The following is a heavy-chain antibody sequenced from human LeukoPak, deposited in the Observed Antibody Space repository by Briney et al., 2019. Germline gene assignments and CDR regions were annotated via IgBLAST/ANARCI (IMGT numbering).Heavy chain of an antibody. V-gene: IGHV4-61*02. J-gene: IGHJ5*02. CDR1: GGSISSGSYY. CDR3: ARFDGDGYSP. D-gene: IGHD5-24*01. CDR2: IYTSGST. Sequence: PSQTLSLTCTVSGGSISSGSYYWSWIRQPAGKGLEWIGRIYTSGSTNYNPSLKSRVTISVDTSKNQFSLKLSSVTAADTAVYYCARFDGDGYSPWGQGTLVTVSS.